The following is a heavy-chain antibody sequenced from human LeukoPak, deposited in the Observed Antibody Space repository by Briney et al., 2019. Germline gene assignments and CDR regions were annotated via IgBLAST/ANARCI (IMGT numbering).Heavy chain of an antibody. Sequence: SVKVSCRASGGTFSSYAISWVRQAPGQGLEWMGGIIPIFGTANYAQKFQGRVTITADKSTSTAYMELSSLRSEDTAVYYCANSGYCSSTSCFWSADFDYWGQGTLVTVSS. CDR1: GGTFSSYA. CDR2: IIPIFGTA. V-gene: IGHV1-69*06. J-gene: IGHJ4*02. CDR3: ANSGYCSSTSCFWSADFDY. D-gene: IGHD2-2*01.